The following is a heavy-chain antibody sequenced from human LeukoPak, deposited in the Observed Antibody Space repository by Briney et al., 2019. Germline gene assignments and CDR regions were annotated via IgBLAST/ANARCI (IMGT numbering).Heavy chain of an antibody. J-gene: IGHJ4*02. CDR3: ARQVYARPGLPRRAAAPLDY. CDR1: GFTFSDYY. CDR2: ISSSGSTI. V-gene: IGHV3-11*04. D-gene: IGHD2-8*01. Sequence: GGSLRLSCAASGFTFSDYYMSWIRQAPGKGLEWVSYISSSGSTIYYADSVKGRFTISRDNAKNSLYLQMNSLRAEDTAVYYCARQVYARPGLPRRAAAPLDYGGQGTLVTVSS.